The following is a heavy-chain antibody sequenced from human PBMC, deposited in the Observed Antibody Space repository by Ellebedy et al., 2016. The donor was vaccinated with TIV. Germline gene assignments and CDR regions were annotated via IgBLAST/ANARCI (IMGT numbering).Heavy chain of an antibody. CDR1: GYTFTGYY. V-gene: IGHV1-2*02. CDR2: INPNSGGT. J-gene: IGHJ5*02. D-gene: IGHD6-6*01. CDR3: ATHGPADSSSSRWFNP. Sequence: ASVKVSXKASGYTFTGYYMHWVRQAPGQGLEWMGWINPNSGGTNYAQKFQGRVTMTRDTSISTAYMELSRLRSDDTAVYYCATHGPADSSSSRWFNPWGQGTLVTVSS.